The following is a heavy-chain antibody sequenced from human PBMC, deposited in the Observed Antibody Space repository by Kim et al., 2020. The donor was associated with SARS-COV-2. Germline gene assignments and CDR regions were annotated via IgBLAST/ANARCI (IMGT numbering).Heavy chain of an antibody. J-gene: IGHJ4*02. V-gene: IGHV4-59*13. CDR3: ARLYGDYVQFIFDY. Sequence: SETLSLTCTVSGGSISSYYWSWIRQPPGKGLEWIGYIYYSGSTNYNPSLKSRVTISVDTSKNQFSLKLSSVTAADTAVYYCARLYGDYVQFIFDYWGQGTLVTVSS. CDR2: IYYSGST. D-gene: IGHD4-17*01. CDR1: GGSISSYY.